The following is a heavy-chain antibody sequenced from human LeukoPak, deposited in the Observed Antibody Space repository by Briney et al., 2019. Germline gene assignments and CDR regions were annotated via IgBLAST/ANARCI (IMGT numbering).Heavy chain of an antibody. D-gene: IGHD4-17*01. CDR3: ARLGDYRDDYYYGMDV. CDR2: IYYSGST. V-gene: IGHV4-59*01. Sequence: SETLSLTCTVSGGSISNYYWSWIRQPPGKGLEWIGDIYYSGSTNYNPSLKSRVTISVDTSKNQFSLKLSSVTAADTAVYYCARLGDYRDDYYYGMDVWGQGTTVTVSS. CDR1: GGSISNYY. J-gene: IGHJ6*02.